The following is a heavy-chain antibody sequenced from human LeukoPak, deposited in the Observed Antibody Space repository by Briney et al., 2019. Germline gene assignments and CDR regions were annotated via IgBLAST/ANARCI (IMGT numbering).Heavy chain of an antibody. J-gene: IGHJ4*02. CDR2: TYYASRWKF. V-gene: IGHV6-1*01. Sequence: SQTLSLTCAISGDIVSGNGAAWNWIRQSPSRGLEWLGRTYYASRWKFDYAVSVKSRITINPDTSKNQLSLHLTSVTPEDTAMYYCAGSEYSSGWHFDYWGQGTLVTVSS. D-gene: IGHD6-19*01. CDR3: AGSEYSSGWHFDY. CDR1: GDIVSGNGAA.